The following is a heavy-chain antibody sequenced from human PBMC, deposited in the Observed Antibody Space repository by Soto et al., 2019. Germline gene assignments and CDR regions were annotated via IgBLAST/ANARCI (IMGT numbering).Heavy chain of an antibody. CDR2: ISYDGSNK. CDR1: GFTFSSYG. Sequence: QVQLVESGGGVVQPGRSLRLSCAASGFTFSSYGMHWVRQAPGKGLEWVAVISYDGSNKYYADSVKGRFTISRDNSKNTLYLQMNILRADDTAVYYCAKAYEYYFDYWGQGTLVTVSS. CDR3: AKAYEYYFDY. V-gene: IGHV3-30*18. J-gene: IGHJ4*02. D-gene: IGHD3-3*01.